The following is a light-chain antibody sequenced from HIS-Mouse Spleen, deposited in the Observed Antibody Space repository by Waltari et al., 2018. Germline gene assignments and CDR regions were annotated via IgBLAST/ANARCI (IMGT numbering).Light chain of an antibody. CDR2: EVS. CDR3: SSYAGSNNFVV. J-gene: IGLJ2*01. CDR1: SSHVGGYNY. V-gene: IGLV2-8*01. Sequence: QSALTQPPSASGSPGQSVTISCTGTSSHVGGYNYVSWYQQHPGKAPNLMSYEVSKRPSGVPDRFSGSKSGNTASLTVSGLQAEDEADYYCSSYAGSNNFVVFGGGTKLTVL.